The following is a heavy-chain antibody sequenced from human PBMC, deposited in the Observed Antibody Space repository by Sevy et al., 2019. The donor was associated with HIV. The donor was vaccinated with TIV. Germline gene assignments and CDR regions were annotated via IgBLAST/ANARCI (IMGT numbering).Heavy chain of an antibody. CDR3: ARDGAQATVKDYYYYGMDV. V-gene: IGHV3-7*01. Sequence: GGSLRLSCAASGFTFSSHYMSWVRQTPGKGLEWVANIKQDGSDKFYVESVKGRFTISRDNAKNSLYLQLSSLRAEDTAMYFCARDGAQATVKDYYYYGMDVWGQGTTVTVSS. CDR2: IKQDGSDK. D-gene: IGHD4-4*01. J-gene: IGHJ6*02. CDR1: GFTFSSHY.